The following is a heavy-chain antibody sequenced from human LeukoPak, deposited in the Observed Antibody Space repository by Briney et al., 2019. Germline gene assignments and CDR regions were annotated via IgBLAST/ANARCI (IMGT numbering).Heavy chain of an antibody. CDR2: IRYDGSNK. V-gene: IGHV3-30*02. Sequence: GGSLRLSCAASGFTFSSYGMHWVRQAPGKGLEWVAFIRYDGSNKYYTDSVKGRFTISRDNSKNTLYLQMNSLRAEDTAVYYCAKEGSEGVWKWFGELLAASYYYYYMDVWGKGTTVTVSS. CDR1: GFTFSSYG. D-gene: IGHD3-10*01. CDR3: AKEGSEGVWKWFGELLAASYYYYYMDV. J-gene: IGHJ6*03.